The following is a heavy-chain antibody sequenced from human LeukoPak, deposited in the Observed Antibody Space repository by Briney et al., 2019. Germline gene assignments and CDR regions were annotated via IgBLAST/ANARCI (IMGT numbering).Heavy chain of an antibody. D-gene: IGHD7-27*01. CDR1: GYSFTDHY. V-gene: IGHV1-2*02. Sequence: ASVKDSRKASGYSFTDHYLHWLRQAPGQGLEWMAWIHPKTGVTNYAERFQGRLSLTRDTSISTLYMELNSLTSDDTAVYYCARDHNWGPDYWGQGTMLSVSS. CDR3: ARDHNWGPDY. J-gene: IGHJ4*02. CDR2: IHPKTGVT.